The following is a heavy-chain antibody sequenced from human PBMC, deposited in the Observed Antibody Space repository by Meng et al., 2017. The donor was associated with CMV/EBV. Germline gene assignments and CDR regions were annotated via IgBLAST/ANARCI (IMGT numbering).Heavy chain of an antibody. CDR3: AKDMIVGGMDV. CDR2: SSWNSGSI. CDR1: GFTFDDYA. D-gene: IGHD3-22*01. Sequence: SLKISCAASGFTFDDYAMHWVRQAPGKGLEWVSGSSWNSGSIGYADSVKGRFTISRDNAKNSLYLQMNSLRAEDMAVYYCAKDMIVGGMDVWGQGTTVTVSS. V-gene: IGHV3-9*03. J-gene: IGHJ6*02.